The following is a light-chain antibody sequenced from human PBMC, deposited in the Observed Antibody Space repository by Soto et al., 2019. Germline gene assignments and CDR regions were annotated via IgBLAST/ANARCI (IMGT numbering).Light chain of an antibody. CDR1: QGVSSS. CDR3: QQYQTYAT. V-gene: IGKV1-9*01. Sequence: IQLTQSPPSLSASAGDRVTITCRASQGVSSSLAWYHQQPGKAPKLLIYAATTLQSGVPSRFSGSGSGTEFTLTISSLQPDDFAAYYCQQYQTYATFGQGTRLEIK. J-gene: IGKJ5*01. CDR2: AAT.